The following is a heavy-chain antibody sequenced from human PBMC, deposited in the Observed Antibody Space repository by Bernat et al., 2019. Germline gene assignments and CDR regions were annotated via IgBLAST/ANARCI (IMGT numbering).Heavy chain of an antibody. CDR1: GFTFSSYA. D-gene: IGHD6-6*01. V-gene: IGHV3-64D*06. CDR3: VKDSIAARPDFDY. CDR2: ISSNGGST. J-gene: IGHJ4*02. Sequence: EVQLVESGGGLVQPGGSLRLSCSASGFTFSSYAMHWVRQAPGKGLEYVSAISSNGGSTYYADSVKGRFTISRDNSKNTLYLQMSSLRAEDTAVYYCVKDSIAARPDFDYWGQGTLVTVSS.